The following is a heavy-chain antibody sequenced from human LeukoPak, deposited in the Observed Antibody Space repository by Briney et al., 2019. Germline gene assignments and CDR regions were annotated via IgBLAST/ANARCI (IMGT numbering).Heavy chain of an antibody. CDR3: AIAKRGYSYGANFDY. Sequence: ASAKVSCKASGGTFSSYAISWVRQAPGQGLEWMGGIIPIFGTANYAQKFQGRVTITANESTSTAYMELSSLRSEDTAVYYCAIAKRGYSYGANFDYWGQGTLVTVSS. D-gene: IGHD5-18*01. V-gene: IGHV1-69*13. CDR2: IIPIFGTA. J-gene: IGHJ4*02. CDR1: GGTFSSYA.